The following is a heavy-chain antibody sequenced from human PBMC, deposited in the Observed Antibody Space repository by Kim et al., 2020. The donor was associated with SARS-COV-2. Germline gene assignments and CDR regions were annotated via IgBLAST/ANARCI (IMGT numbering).Heavy chain of an antibody. CDR3: ARGREVRGHGYGSSFYYY. CDR1: GGSFSAYY. CDR2: SNDVGNT. D-gene: IGHD5-18*01. Sequence: SETLSLTFAIDGGSFSAYYFNWIRQSPGKGLEWMGESNDVGNTNYNPSLESRIAISLDTSRRQFSLTLRSVTAADTAIYYCARGREVRGHGYGSSFYYY. J-gene: IGHJ6*03. V-gene: IGHV4-34*01.